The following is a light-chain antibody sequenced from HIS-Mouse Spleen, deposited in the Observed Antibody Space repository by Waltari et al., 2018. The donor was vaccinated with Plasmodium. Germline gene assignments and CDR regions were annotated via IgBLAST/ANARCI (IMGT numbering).Light chain of an antibody. V-gene: IGLV2-8*01. J-gene: IGLJ2*01. CDR2: EVS. Sequence: QSALTQPPSASGSPGQSVTISCTGTSSDGGGYNYVSWYQQHPGKAHKLMIYEVSKRPSGVPDRFSGSKSGNTASLTVSGLQAEDEADYYCSSYAGSNNLVFGGGTKLTVL. CDR1: SSDGGGYNY. CDR3: SSYAGSNNLV.